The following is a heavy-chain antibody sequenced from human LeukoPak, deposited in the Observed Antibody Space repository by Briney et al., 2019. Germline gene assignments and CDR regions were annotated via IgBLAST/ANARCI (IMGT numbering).Heavy chain of an antibody. CDR1: GVTFSSYA. Sequence: GGCLRLSCAASGVTFSSYAMHWGRQAPGKGLEGGAGISYDGSNKYYADSVKGRFTISRDNSKNTLYLQMNSLRAEDTAVYYCARWGDCSSTSCYGLFDYWGQGTLVTVSS. J-gene: IGHJ4*02. V-gene: IGHV3-30-3*01. D-gene: IGHD2-2*01. CDR2: ISYDGSNK. CDR3: ARWGDCSSTSCYGLFDY.